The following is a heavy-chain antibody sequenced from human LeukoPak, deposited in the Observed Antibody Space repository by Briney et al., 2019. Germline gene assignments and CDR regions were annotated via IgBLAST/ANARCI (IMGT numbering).Heavy chain of an antibody. J-gene: IGHJ3*02. CDR1: GGSISSYY. D-gene: IGHD2-15*01. CDR2: IYSSGST. CDR3: ARHFRTGGRSTDAFDI. V-gene: IGHV4-59*08. Sequence: SETLSLTCTVSGGSISSYYWSWIRQSPGKGLEWIGYIYSSGSTKYNPSLSGRVTISVDTSKNHLSLRLSSVTAPDTAAYYCARHFRTGGRSTDAFDIWGQGTMVTVSS.